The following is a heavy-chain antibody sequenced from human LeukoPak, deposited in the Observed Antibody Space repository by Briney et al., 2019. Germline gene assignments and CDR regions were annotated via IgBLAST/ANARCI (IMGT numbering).Heavy chain of an antibody. J-gene: IGHJ4*02. CDR2: IYSDGSST. Sequence: PGGSLRLSYAASGFTFSSYWMHWVRQPPGKGLVWVSQIYSDGSSTNYADSVKGRFTISRDNAKNTLYLQMNSLRAEDTAVYYCARSPLDFWGQRTLVTVSS. CDR1: GFTFSSYW. V-gene: IGHV3-74*01. CDR3: ARSPLDF.